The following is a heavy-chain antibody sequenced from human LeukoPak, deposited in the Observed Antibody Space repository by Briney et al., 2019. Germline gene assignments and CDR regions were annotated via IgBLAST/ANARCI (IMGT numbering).Heavy chain of an antibody. CDR3: ARDSALYCSGGSCHI. V-gene: IGHV4-31*03. CDR2: IYYSGST. D-gene: IGHD2-15*01. Sequence: SETLSLTCTVSGGSISSGGYYWGWIRQHPGKGLEWIGYIYYSGSTYYNPSLKSRVTISVDTSKNQFSLKLSSVTATDTAVYYCARDSALYCSGGSCHIWGQGTMVTVSS. CDR1: GGSISSGGYY. J-gene: IGHJ3*02.